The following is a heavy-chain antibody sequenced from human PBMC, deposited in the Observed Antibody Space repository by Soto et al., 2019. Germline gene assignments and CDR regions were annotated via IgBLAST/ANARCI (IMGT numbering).Heavy chain of an antibody. CDR3: AKYVYNCGWYLPFDP. D-gene: IGHD6-19*01. Sequence: QVQLVESGGGVVQPGRSLRLSCTASGFRFSTYGMHWVRQAPGKGLEWVAVISNDGSDRYYGDSVRGRFTISRDNSKNSLYLQMNSLRPEDTAVYYCAKYVYNCGWYLPFDPWGQGTLVTVSS. J-gene: IGHJ5*02. CDR2: ISNDGSDR. CDR1: GFRFSTYG. V-gene: IGHV3-30*18.